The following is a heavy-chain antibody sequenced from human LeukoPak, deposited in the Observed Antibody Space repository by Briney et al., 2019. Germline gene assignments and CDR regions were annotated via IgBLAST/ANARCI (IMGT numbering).Heavy chain of an antibody. CDR3: ARGASGTLRSFDWLTQEPLDF. Sequence: GASVKVSCKASGYSFSDHFLHWMRLAPGHVLQWMGRTNPQNGDTSYSETFQGRVTMTRDTSTSTVYMQLNDLTSQDTALYFCARGASGTLRSFDWLTQEPLDFWGQGTPVTVSS. J-gene: IGHJ4*02. CDR1: GYSFSDHF. CDR2: TNPQNGDT. D-gene: IGHD3-10*01. V-gene: IGHV1-2*02.